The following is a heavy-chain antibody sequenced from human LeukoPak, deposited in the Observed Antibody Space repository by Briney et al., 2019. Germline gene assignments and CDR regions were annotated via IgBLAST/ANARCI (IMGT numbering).Heavy chain of an antibody. CDR2: LNPNSGNT. CDR1: GYTFTSYD. CDR3: ARAQAIAAAGPDFDY. Sequence: GASVKVSCKASGYTFTSYDINWVRQATGQGLEWMGWLNPNSGNTGYAQNFQGRVTMTRNTSITTAHMELSSLRSEDTAVYYCARAQAIAAAGPDFDYWGQGTLVTVSS. J-gene: IGHJ4*02. D-gene: IGHD6-13*01. V-gene: IGHV1-8*01.